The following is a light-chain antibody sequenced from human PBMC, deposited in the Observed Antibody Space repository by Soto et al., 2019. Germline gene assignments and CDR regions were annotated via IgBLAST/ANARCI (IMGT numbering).Light chain of an antibody. CDR2: AAS. V-gene: IGKV1-39*01. J-gene: IGKJ2*01. Sequence: DIQMTQSPSSLSASVGDRVTITCRASQSIGSYLNWYQHKPGKAPKLLIYAASSLQSGVPSRFSGSGSGTDFTLTISSLQPEDFGTYYCQQSYYTPTFGQGTKLEIK. CDR1: QSIGSY. CDR3: QQSYYTPT.